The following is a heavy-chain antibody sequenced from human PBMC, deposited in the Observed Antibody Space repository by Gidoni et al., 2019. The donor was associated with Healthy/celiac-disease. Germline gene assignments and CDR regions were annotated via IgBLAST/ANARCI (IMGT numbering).Heavy chain of an antibody. CDR3: AKETTGSYYNFDY. D-gene: IGHD1-26*01. Sequence: EVQLLESGRDLVQPGGSLRLSCAAPGFPFSSYAMTWVRQAPGKGLEWVSTISGSGGTTYYADSVKGRFTISRDNSKNTLYLQMNSLRAEDTAVYYCAKETTGSYYNFDYWGQGTLVTVSS. CDR2: ISGSGGTT. CDR1: GFPFSSYA. V-gene: IGHV3-23*01. J-gene: IGHJ4*02.